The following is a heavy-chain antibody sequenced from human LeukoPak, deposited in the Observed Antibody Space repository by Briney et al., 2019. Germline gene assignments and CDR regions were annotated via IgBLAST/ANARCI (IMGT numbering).Heavy chain of an antibody. CDR2: IYTSGIT. V-gene: IGHV3-66*01. D-gene: IGHD1-26*01. Sequence: GGSLRLSCAASGFTVSSNFLSWVRQAPGKGPEWVSVIYTSGITYYADSVRGRFTISRDNSKNTLYLQMDSLTAEDTAVYYCAREDAGGTYSFDYWGQGTLVTVSS. CDR3: AREDAGGTYSFDY. J-gene: IGHJ4*02. CDR1: GFTVSSNF.